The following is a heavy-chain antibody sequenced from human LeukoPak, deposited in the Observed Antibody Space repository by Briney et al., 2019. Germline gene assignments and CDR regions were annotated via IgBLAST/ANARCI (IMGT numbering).Heavy chain of an antibody. J-gene: IGHJ6*03. D-gene: IGHD1-7*01. V-gene: IGHV3-30*01. CDR1: GFTFSGYA. CDR3: ARGAGTTVYYMDV. CDR2: ISPDGSNK. Sequence: GGSLRLSCAASGFTFSGYAMHWVRQAPGKGLEWVAVISPDGSNKYYVDPVKGQFTISRDNSKDTLSLQMNSLRPEDTAVYYCARGAGTTVYYMDVWGKGTTVTVSS.